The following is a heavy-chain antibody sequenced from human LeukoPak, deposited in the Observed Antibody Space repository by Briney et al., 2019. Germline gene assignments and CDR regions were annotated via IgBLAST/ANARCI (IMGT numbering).Heavy chain of an antibody. V-gene: IGHV4-4*07. CDR2: IYSSGST. D-gene: IGHD6-6*01. CDR3: ARGEVRGQLESYSYSYSYMDV. J-gene: IGHJ6*03. Sequence: SETLSLTCTVSGASISAFHWTWFRQPPGKGLEWIGLIYSSGSTNYNPSLKSRVTISVDTSKPQFSLKMRSVTAAATAVYYCARGEVRGQLESYSYSYSYMDVWGKGTTVTVSS. CDR1: GASISAFH.